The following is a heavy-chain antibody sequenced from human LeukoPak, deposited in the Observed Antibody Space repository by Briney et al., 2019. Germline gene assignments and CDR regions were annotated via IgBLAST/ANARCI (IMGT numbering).Heavy chain of an antibody. Sequence: GALRLSCAASGFTFSSYAIHWVRQAPGKGLEWVAFIRYDGSHKWNSDSVKGRFTISRDNSKNTLYLQMNSLRAEDTAVYYCAKGSWVSGIFGDSWGQGALVTVSS. J-gene: IGHJ4*02. CDR2: IRYDGSHK. CDR1: GFTFSSYA. CDR3: AKGSWVSGIFGDS. D-gene: IGHD6-19*01. V-gene: IGHV3-30*02.